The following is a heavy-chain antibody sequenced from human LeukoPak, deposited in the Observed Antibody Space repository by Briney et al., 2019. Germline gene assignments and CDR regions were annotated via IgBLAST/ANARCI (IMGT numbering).Heavy chain of an antibody. V-gene: IGHV4-34*01. CDR2: INHSGST. CDR3: ARAMVAAGSYYYYYFDY. J-gene: IGHJ4*02. CDR1: GGSISRYY. Sequence: ETLSLTCTVSGGSISRYYWSWIRQPPGKGLEWIGEINHSGSTNYNPSLKSRVTISVDTSKNQFSLKLRSVTAADTAIYYCARAMVAAGSYYYYYFDYWGQGALVTVSS. D-gene: IGHD6-13*01.